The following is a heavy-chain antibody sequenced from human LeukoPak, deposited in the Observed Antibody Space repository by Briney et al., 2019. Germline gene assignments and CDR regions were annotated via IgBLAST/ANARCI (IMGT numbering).Heavy chain of an antibody. Sequence: ASETLSLTCTVSGGSISSYYWSWIRQPPGKGLEGIGYIYYSGSTNYNPSLKSRVTISVYTSKTQFSLKLSSVPAADTAVYYCARTDYGDYVNFDYWGQGTLVTVSS. CDR1: GGSISSYY. CDR3: ARTDYGDYVNFDY. CDR2: IYYSGST. D-gene: IGHD4-17*01. J-gene: IGHJ4*02. V-gene: IGHV4-59*01.